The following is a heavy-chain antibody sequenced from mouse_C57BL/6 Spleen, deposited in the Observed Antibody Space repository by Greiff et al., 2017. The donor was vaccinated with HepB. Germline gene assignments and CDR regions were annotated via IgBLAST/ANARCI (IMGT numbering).Heavy chain of an antibody. CDR1: GYTFTSYW. CDR2: IDPSDSYT. J-gene: IGHJ3*01. D-gene: IGHD2-5*01. Sequence: QVQLQQPGAELVKPGASVKLSCKASGYTFTSYWMQWVKQRPGQGLEWIGEIDPSDSYTNYNQKFKGKATLTVDTSSSTAYMQRSSLTSEDSAVYYCARSGYSNYESWFAYWGQGTLVTVSA. CDR3: ARSGYSNYESWFAY. V-gene: IGHV1-50*01.